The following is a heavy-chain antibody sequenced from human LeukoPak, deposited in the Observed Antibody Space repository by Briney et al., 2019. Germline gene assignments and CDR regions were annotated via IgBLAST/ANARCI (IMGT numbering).Heavy chain of an antibody. D-gene: IGHD3-10*01. CDR2: ISGSGGST. CDR3: AKRWFGELLADY. CDR1: GFTFSSYA. J-gene: IGHJ4*02. V-gene: IGHV3-23*01. Sequence: GGSLRLSCAASGFTFSSYAMSWVRQAPGKGLEWVSAISGSGGSTYYADSVKGRYTISRDNSKNPLYLQMNSLRAEDTDVYYCAKRWFGELLADYWGQGTLVTVSS.